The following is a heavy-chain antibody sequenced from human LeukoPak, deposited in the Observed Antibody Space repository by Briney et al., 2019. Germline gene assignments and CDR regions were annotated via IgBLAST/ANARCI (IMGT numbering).Heavy chain of an antibody. Sequence: ASVKVSCKASGYTFTGYYMHWVRQAPGQGLEWMGWINPNSGGTNYAQKFQGRVTMTRHASISTAYMELSRLLSGDTAVYYCARGKTMVYCGGDCYRFDNWGQGTLVTVSS. CDR1: GYTFTGYY. V-gene: IGHV1-2*02. D-gene: IGHD2-21*02. J-gene: IGHJ4*02. CDR3: ARGKTMVYCGGDCYRFDN. CDR2: INPNSGGT.